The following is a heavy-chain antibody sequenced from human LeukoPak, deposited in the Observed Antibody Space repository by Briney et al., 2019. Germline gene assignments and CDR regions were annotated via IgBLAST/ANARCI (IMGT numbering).Heavy chain of an antibody. CDR2: VNHSGST. Sequence: PSKTLSLTCVVYGGSFSGYYWSWIRQPPGKGLEWIGEVNHSGSTNYHPSLKSRVTISIDTSKNQFSMKLSSVTAADTAVYYCARGHPFGPWGQGTLVTVSS. CDR1: GGSFSGYY. CDR3: ARGHPFGP. V-gene: IGHV4-34*01. J-gene: IGHJ5*02.